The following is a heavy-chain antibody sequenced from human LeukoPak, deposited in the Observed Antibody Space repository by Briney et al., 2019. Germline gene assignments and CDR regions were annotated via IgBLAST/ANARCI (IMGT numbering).Heavy chain of an antibody. CDR1: GFTFSSYA. D-gene: IGHD2-15*01. CDR3: AKEVCSSGGSCPLDY. Sequence: GGSLRLSCAASGFTFSSYAMSWVRQTPGKGLEWVSSISGSGTSTFYAVSVMGHITISRDNSKNTLSLQMNSLRAEDTAIYYCAKEVCSSGGSCPLDYWGQGTLVTVSS. V-gene: IGHV3-23*01. CDR2: ISGSGTST. J-gene: IGHJ4*02.